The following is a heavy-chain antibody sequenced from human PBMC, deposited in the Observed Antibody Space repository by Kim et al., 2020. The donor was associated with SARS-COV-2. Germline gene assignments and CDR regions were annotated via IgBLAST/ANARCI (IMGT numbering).Heavy chain of an antibody. CDR2: ISSRGMTI. CDR1: GFTFSSYE. CDR3: ATDGPVLLWFDP. Sequence: GGSLRLSCAASGFTFSSYEMNWVRQAPGKGLEWISYISSRGMTISYADSVKGRFTISRDNAKNTLYLQMNSLRVEDMGVYYCATDGPVLLWFDPWGQATLVTVSP. J-gene: IGHJ5*02. V-gene: IGHV3-48*03.